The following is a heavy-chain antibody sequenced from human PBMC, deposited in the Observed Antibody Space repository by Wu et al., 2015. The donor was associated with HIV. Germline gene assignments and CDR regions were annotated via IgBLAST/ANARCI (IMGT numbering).Heavy chain of an antibody. CDR3: ARALNNWNDRDYYYYGMDV. CDR1: GDTLNNYA. CDR2: TIPVFGTA. Sequence: QVQLVQSGAEVKKPGSSVKVSCKASGDTLNNYAVSWVRQAPGQGLEWMAGTIPVFGTANYAQKFQGRVTITTDESTSTAYMELSSLRSEDTAVYYCARALNNWNDRDYYYYGMDVWGQGP. D-gene: IGHD1-20*01. V-gene: IGHV1-69*05. J-gene: IGHJ6*02.